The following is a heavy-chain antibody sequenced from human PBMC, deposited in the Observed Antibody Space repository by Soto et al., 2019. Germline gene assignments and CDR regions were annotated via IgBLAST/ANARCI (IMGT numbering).Heavy chain of an antibody. CDR3: ARGVRYYYGSGSYYNVYYYYMDV. CDR2: MHYTGIS. J-gene: IGHJ6*03. CDR1: GDSVTSHY. Sequence: SETLSLTCSFSGDSVTSHYLTWIRQSPEKGLEWIGYMHYTGISHYNPSLKSRVTISVDTSKNQFSLKLSSVTAADTAVYYCARGVRYYYGSGSYYNVYYYYMDVWGKGTTVTVSS. V-gene: IGHV4-59*02. D-gene: IGHD3-10*01.